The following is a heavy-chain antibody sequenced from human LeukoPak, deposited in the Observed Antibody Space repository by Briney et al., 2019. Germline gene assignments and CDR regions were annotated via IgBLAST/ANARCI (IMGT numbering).Heavy chain of an antibody. CDR2: IRYDGSNK. J-gene: IGHJ4*02. D-gene: IGHD6-19*01. V-gene: IGHV3-30*02. CDR3: AKESGSGWFYFDY. Sequence: GGSLRLSCAASGFTFSSYGMHWVRQAPGKGLEWGAFIRYDGSNKYYADSVKGRFTISRDNSKNTLYLQMNSLRAEDTAVYYCAKESGSGWFYFDYWGQGTLVTVSS. CDR1: GFTFSSYG.